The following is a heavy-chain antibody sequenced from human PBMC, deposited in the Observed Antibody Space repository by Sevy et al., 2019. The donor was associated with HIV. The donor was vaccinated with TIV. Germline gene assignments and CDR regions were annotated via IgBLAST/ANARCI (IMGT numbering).Heavy chain of an antibody. J-gene: IGHJ6*02. V-gene: IGHV3-30*04. CDR2: ISYDGSNK. CDR3: VREGVTIFGVVIDYYYYGMDV. D-gene: IGHD3-3*01. CDR1: GFTFSSYA. Sequence: GGSLRLSCAASGFTFSSYAMHWVRQAPGKGLEWVAVISYDGSNKYYADSVKGRFTISRDNSKNTLYLQMNSLRAEDTAVYYCVREGVTIFGVVIDYYYYGMDVWGQGTTVTVSS.